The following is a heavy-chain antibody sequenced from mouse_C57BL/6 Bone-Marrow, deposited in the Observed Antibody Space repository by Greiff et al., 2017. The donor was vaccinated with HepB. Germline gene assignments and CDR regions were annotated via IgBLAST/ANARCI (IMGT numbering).Heavy chain of an antibody. Sequence: QVQLQQSGAELAKPGASVKLSCKASGYTFTSYWMHWVKQRPGQGLEWIGYINPSSGYTKYNQKFKDKATLTADKSSRTAYMQLSSLTYEDSAVYYCARSKTTVVSWYFDVWGTGTTVTVSS. J-gene: IGHJ1*03. CDR1: GYTFTSYW. V-gene: IGHV1-7*01. D-gene: IGHD1-1*01. CDR2: INPSSGYT. CDR3: ARSKTTVVSWYFDV.